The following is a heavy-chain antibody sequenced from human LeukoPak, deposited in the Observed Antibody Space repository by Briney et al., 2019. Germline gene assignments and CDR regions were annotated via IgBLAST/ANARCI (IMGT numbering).Heavy chain of an antibody. CDR1: GFTFSTYG. CDR2: IRYDGINK. CDR3: AKTLRYFDSADV. Sequence: GGSLRLFCAASGFTFSTYGMHWVRQAPGKGLEWVAFIRYDGINKDYADSVKGRFTISRDNSKNTPYLQMNSLRAEDTAVYYCAKTLRYFDSADVWGKGTTVTASS. V-gene: IGHV3-30*02. D-gene: IGHD3-9*01. J-gene: IGHJ6*04.